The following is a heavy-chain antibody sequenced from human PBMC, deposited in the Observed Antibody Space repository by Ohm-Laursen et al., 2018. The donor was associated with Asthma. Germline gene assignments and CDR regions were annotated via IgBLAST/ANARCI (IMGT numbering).Heavy chain of an antibody. Sequence: TLSLTCAVSGGSICSGGYSWSWIRQPPGKGLEWIGYIYHRGSTYYNPSLKSRVTISVDRSKNQFSLKLSSVTAADTAVYYCARVAPYYYDSSGRDAFDIWGQGTMVTVSS. D-gene: IGHD3-22*01. CDR3: ARVAPYYYDSSGRDAFDI. CDR1: GGSICSGGYS. CDR2: IYHRGST. J-gene: IGHJ3*02. V-gene: IGHV4-30-2*01.